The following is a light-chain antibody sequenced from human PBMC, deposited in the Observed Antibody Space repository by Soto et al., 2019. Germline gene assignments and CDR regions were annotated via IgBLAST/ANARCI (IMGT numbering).Light chain of an antibody. J-gene: IGLJ1*01. CDR3: LLFFGVSQGV. CDR1: AGAVTSGHW. V-gene: IGLV7-43*01. CDR2: STS. Sequence: QAVVTQVPSLTVAPGGTVTLTCASRAGAVTSGHWPNWFQQKPGQAPSSLIYSTSNKHSWTPARFSGSLLGGKAALTLSGVQPEDEAEYYCLLFFGVSQGVFGTGTKLTVL.